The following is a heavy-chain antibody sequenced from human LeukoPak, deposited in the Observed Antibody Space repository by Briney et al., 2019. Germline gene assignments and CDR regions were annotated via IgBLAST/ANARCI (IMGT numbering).Heavy chain of an antibody. D-gene: IGHD3-16*01. CDR1: GFTVSNAW. J-gene: IGHJ5*02. CDR2: IKSKSAGGTR. Sequence: GGSLRLSCAASGFTVSNAWMSWVRQAPGKGLEWVGRIKSKSAGGTRDYAAPVKGRFTISRDESKNTLFLQMNSLKTEDTAVYYCTTHKSYADREDHWFDPWGQGTLVTVSS. CDR3: TTHKSYADREDHWFDP. V-gene: IGHV3-15*01.